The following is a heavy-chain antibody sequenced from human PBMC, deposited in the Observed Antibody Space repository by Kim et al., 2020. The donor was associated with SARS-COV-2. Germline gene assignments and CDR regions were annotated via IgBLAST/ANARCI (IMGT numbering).Heavy chain of an antibody. CDR2: T. CDR3: ARAVPQGAFDI. V-gene: IGHV1-18*01. D-gene: IGHD2-2*01. J-gene: IGHJ3*02. Sequence: TNYAQKLQGRVTMTTDTSTSTAYMELRSLRSDDTAVYYCARAVPQGAFDIWGQGTMVTVSS.